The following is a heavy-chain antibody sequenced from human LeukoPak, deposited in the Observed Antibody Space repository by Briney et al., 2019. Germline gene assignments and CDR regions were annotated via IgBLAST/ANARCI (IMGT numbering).Heavy chain of an antibody. D-gene: IGHD6-13*01. CDR3: ARDPGYSSFDY. Sequence: GGSLRLSCGVSGFTSGRSWMSWVRQTPAKGLEFVANIKEDGSVRNYVDSVQGRFTISGDNAKNSLYLHMNSLRAEDTAVYYCARDPGYSSFDYWGQGTLVTVSS. CDR2: IKEDGSVR. J-gene: IGHJ4*02. CDR1: GFTSGRSW. V-gene: IGHV3-7*01.